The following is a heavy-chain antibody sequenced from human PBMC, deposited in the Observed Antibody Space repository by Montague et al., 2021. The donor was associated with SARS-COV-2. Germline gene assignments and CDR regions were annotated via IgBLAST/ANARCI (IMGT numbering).Heavy chain of an antibody. J-gene: IGHJ6*02. CDR2: FYPSGST. D-gene: IGHD3-10*01. V-gene: IGHV4-4*07. CDR3: ARGFIRGDHGLDV. CDR1: GTSMSRYY. Sequence: SETLSLTCNVYGTSMSRYYWTWVRQPAGKGLEWIGRFYPSGSTNFNPYLQSRVSMSVDTSKNQFSLILTSVTAADTAIYYCARGFIRGDHGLDVWGQGTTVSVSS.